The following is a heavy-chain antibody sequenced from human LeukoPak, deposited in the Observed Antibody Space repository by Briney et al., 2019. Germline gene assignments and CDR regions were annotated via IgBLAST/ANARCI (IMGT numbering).Heavy chain of an antibody. D-gene: IGHD3-22*01. V-gene: IGHV1-2*06. J-gene: IGHJ4*02. Sequence: ASVKVSCKASGYTFTGYYMHWVRQAPGQGLEWMGRINPNSGGTNYAQKFQGRVTMTRDTSISTAYMELSRLRSDDTAVYYCARDGWDYYGSSGYPTNYWGQGTLVTVSS. CDR3: ARDGWDYYGSSGYPTNY. CDR2: INPNSGGT. CDR1: GYTFTGYY.